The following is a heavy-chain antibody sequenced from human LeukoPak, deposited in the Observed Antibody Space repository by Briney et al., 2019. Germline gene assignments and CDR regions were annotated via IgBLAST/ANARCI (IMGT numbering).Heavy chain of an antibody. D-gene: IGHD3-3*02. CDR3: ARDSRISRFFDY. Sequence: GGSLRLSCAASGFILSNYWMGWVRRAPGKGLEWVANINQDGSEKHYVDFLKGRFTISRDNARNSLYLQMNSLRAEDTAVYYCARDSRISRFFDYWGQGTLVTVSS. CDR1: GFILSNYW. V-gene: IGHV3-7*01. J-gene: IGHJ4*02. CDR2: INQDGSEK.